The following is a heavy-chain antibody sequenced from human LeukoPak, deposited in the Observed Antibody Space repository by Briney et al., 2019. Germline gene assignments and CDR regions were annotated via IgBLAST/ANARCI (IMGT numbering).Heavy chain of an antibody. CDR3: ARGGLVGDY. J-gene: IGHJ4*02. CDR2: ISSSGDTI. V-gene: IGHV3-48*03. Sequence: GGSLRLSCAASGFTFSNYEMNWVRQAPGKGLEWVSYISSSGDTIYYADSVKGRFTISRDNAKNSLYLHMNSLRVEDTAVYHCARGGLVGDYWGQGTLVTVSS. CDR1: GFTFSNYE. D-gene: IGHD2-8*02.